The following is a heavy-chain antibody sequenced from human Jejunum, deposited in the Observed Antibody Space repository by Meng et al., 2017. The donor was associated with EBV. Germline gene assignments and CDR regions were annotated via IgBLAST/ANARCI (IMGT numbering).Heavy chain of an antibody. D-gene: IGHD3-10*01. V-gene: IGHV3-21*01. CDR2: ISSSSSYI. J-gene: IGHJ5*02. CDR1: GFTFSSYS. Sequence: EVQLVESGGXLVKPGGSVSLSCAASGFTFSSYSMNWVRQAPGKGLEWVSSISSSSSYIYYADSVKGRFTISRDNAKNSLYLQMNSLRAEDTAVYYCASGEYRAWFDTWGQGTLVTVSS. CDR3: ASGEYRAWFDT.